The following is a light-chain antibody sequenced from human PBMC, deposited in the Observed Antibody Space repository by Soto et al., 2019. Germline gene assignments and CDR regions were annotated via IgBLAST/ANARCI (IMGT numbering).Light chain of an antibody. J-gene: IGLJ2*01. Sequence: QSVLTQPASVSGSPGQSITISCTGTSSDVGGYNYVSWYQQHPGKAPKLMIYDVSNRPSGVSNRFSGSKSGNTASLTISGLQAEDEADYYCSSYTGSSTYVVFGGGTKLTAL. V-gene: IGLV2-14*01. CDR2: DVS. CDR3: SSYTGSSTYVV. CDR1: SSDVGGYNY.